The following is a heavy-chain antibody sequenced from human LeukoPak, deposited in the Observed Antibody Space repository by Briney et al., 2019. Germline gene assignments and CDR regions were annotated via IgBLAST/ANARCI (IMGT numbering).Heavy chain of an antibody. CDR3: ARVYSSGWYEHDY. Sequence: SETLSLTCTVSGGAISSGSYYWNWIRQPAGKGLEWIGRIYTSGSTYYNPSLKSRVTISVDTSKNQFSLRLSSVTAADTAVYYCARVYSSGWYEHDYWGQGTLVTVSS. D-gene: IGHD6-19*01. CDR2: IYTSGST. J-gene: IGHJ4*02. V-gene: IGHV4-61*02. CDR1: GGAISSGSYY.